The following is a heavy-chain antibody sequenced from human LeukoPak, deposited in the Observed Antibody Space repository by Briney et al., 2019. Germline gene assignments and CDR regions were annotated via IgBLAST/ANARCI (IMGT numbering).Heavy chain of an antibody. Sequence: SETLSLTCTVSGGSIRGYYWSWIRQPPGKGLEWIGYIFYSGSTNYNPSLKSRVTISEDTSKNQFSLRLSSVTAADTAVYCCARLGYYGSGSYYAGDFWGQGTLVTVSS. CDR3: ARLGYYGSGSYYAGDF. V-gene: IGHV4-59*08. CDR2: IFYSGST. CDR1: GGSIRGYY. D-gene: IGHD3-10*01. J-gene: IGHJ4*02.